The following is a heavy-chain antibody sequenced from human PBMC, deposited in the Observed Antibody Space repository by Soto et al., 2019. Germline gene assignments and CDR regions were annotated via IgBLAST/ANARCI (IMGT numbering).Heavy chain of an antibody. D-gene: IGHD2-21*01. CDR2: IYVTGAV. V-gene: IGHV4-31*03. Sequence: NPXATLSLTFSVCGAALNSGNYYWSWIRQVPGKGLEWIGHIYVTGAVDYNPSLRDRITISQDTSERQFSLNLRLVTAADTAVYYCARIRIATNNYKWFDHWRQGTLVTAPQ. CDR1: GAALNSGNYY. CDR3: ARIRIATNNYKWFDH. J-gene: IGHJ5*02.